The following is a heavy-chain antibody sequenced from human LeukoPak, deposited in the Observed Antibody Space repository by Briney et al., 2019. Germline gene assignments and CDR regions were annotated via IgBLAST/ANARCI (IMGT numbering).Heavy chain of an antibody. CDR1: GFTFSSYA. V-gene: IGHV3-23*01. CDR2: ISGSGGST. J-gene: IGHJ3*02. D-gene: IGHD1-26*01. CDR3: ARDGHGIVGATMVLRAFDI. Sequence: GGSLRLSCAASGFTFSSYAMSWVRQAPGKGLEWVSAISGSGGSTYYADSVKGRFTISRDNSKNTLYLQMNSLRAEDTAVYYCARDGHGIVGATMVLRAFDIWGQGTMVTVSS.